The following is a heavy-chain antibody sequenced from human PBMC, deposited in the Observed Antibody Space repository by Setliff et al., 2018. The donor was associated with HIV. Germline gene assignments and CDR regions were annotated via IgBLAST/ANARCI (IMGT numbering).Heavy chain of an antibody. CDR3: ARGATYYYDSSGYYSLLADAFDI. CDR1: GYTFPNYG. Sequence: ASVKVSCKASGYTFPNYGITWVRQAPGQGLEWMGWISAYNGNTNYAQKIQGRVTMTTDTFTSTAYMELSSLRSEDTAVYYCARGATYYYDSSGYYSLLADAFDIWGQGTMVTVS. J-gene: IGHJ3*02. V-gene: IGHV1-18*04. D-gene: IGHD3-22*01. CDR2: ISAYNGNT.